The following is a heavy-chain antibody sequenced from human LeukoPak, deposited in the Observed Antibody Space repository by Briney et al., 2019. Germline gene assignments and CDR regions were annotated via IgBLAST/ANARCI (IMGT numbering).Heavy chain of an antibody. J-gene: IGHJ4*02. CDR3: ARDLGGYCSSTSCYRAAVY. V-gene: IGHV1-18*01. CDR2: ISAYNGNT. Sequence: ASVKVSCKASGYTFTSYGISWVRQAPGQGLEWMGWISAYNGNTNYAQKLQGRVTMTTDTSTSTAYMEPRSLRSDDTAVYYCARDLGGYCSSTSCYRAAVYWGQGTLVTVSS. CDR1: GYTFTSYG. D-gene: IGHD2-2*02.